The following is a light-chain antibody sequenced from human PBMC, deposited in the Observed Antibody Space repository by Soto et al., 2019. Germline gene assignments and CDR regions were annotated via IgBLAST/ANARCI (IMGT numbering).Light chain of an antibody. CDR3: QQYNSFSYT. CDR2: DAS. Sequence: DIQMTQSPSTLSASVGDRVTITCRASQSISSWLAWYQQKPGKAPTLLVFDASSLESGVPSRFSGGGSGTEFTLTITSLQPDDFATHYCQQYNSFSYTFGQGTKLEIK. CDR1: QSISSW. V-gene: IGKV1-5*01. J-gene: IGKJ2*01.